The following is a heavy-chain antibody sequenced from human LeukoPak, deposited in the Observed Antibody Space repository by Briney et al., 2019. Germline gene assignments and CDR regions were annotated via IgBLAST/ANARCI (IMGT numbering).Heavy chain of an antibody. CDR2: IYSGGST. Sequence: GWSLRLSCAASGFTDSNNYMSWVRRAAGKGLEWVALIYSGGSTYYADSVKGRFTISRDNSKNTLHLQMNRLRAEDTAVYYCVRNSGELGAWGQGNLVTVSS. V-gene: IGHV3-53*01. CDR1: GFTDSNNY. D-gene: IGHD2-21*01. J-gene: IGHJ5*02. CDR3: VRNSGELGA.